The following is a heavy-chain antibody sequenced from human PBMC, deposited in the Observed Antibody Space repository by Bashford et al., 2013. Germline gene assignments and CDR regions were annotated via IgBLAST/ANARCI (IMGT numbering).Heavy chain of an antibody. CDR2: IYYSGST. D-gene: IGHD6-6*01. Sequence: SSETLSLTCTVSGGSVSSSSYYWNWIRQPPGKGLEWIGYIYYSGSTNYNPSLKSRVTISVDTSKNQFSLKLSSVTAADTAVYYCAREAMAARYVIGWFDPVGPGTLVTVS. V-gene: IGHV4-61*01. CDR1: GGSVSSSSYY. J-gene: IGHJ5*02. CDR3: AREAMAARYVIGWFDP.